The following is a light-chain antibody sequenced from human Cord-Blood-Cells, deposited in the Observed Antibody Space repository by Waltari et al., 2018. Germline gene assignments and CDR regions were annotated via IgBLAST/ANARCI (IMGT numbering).Light chain of an antibody. CDR2: AAS. J-gene: IGKJ1*01. CDR3: QQSYSTPRT. CDR1: QSISSY. Sequence: DIQMTQSPSSLSASVGDRVTITCRTSQSISSYLNWYHQKPGKAPKLLIYAASSLQSGVPSRFSGSGSVTDFTLTISSLQPEDFATYYCQQSYSTPRTFGQGTKVEIK. V-gene: IGKV1-39*01.